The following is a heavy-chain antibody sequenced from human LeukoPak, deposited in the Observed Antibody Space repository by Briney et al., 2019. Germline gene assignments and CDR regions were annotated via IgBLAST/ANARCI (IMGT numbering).Heavy chain of an antibody. Sequence: SETLSLTCAVYGGSFSGYYWSWIRQPPGKGLEWIGEINHSGSTNYNPSLKSRVAISVDTSKNQFSLKLSSVTAADTAVYYCARQSYYDSSGYYYAAEYFQHWGQGTLVTVSS. CDR1: GGSFSGYY. J-gene: IGHJ1*01. CDR3: ARQSYYDSSGYYYAAEYFQH. CDR2: INHSGST. D-gene: IGHD3-22*01. V-gene: IGHV4-34*01.